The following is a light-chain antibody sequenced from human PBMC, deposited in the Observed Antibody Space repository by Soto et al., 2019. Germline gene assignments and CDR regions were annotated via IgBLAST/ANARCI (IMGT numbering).Light chain of an antibody. CDR2: GAS. Sequence: IVMTQSTVTLSLSPGERATLSCRASQSVGTNLVWYQQKPGQAPGLLISGASTRATGVPARFCGSGSGTEFTLTISSLQSEDFAIYYCQQYDDWPQLTFGGGTKLEIK. V-gene: IGKV3-15*01. CDR1: QSVGTN. J-gene: IGKJ4*01. CDR3: QQYDDWPQLT.